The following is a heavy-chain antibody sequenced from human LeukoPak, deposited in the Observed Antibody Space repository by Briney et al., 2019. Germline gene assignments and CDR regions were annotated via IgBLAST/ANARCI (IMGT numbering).Heavy chain of an antibody. CDR3: TSWGDTTAEYFQR. Sequence: GGSLRLSCATSGFTFTTYWMSWVRQASGKGLEWVATLNHYGGDKYYVDSVKGRFTISRDNAKSSLYLQMNSLRAEDTAVYYCTSWGDTTAEYFQRWGQGTLVTVSS. D-gene: IGHD2-21*02. CDR2: LNHYGGDK. V-gene: IGHV3-7*01. J-gene: IGHJ1*01. CDR1: GFTFTTYW.